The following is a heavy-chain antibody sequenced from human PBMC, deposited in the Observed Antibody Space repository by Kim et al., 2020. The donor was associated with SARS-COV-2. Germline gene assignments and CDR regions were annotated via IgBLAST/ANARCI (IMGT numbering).Heavy chain of an antibody. D-gene: IGHD3-3*01. Sequence: GGSLRLSCAASGFTFSSYWMSWVRQAPGKGLEWVANIKQDGSEKYYVDSVKGRFTISRDNAKNSLYLQMNSLRAEDTAVYYCAREDDFWSGYYTLGIQHSPGIGNWFDPWGQGTLVTVSS. CDR2: IKQDGSEK. CDR3: AREDDFWSGYYTLGIQHSPGIGNWFDP. V-gene: IGHV3-7*01. CDR1: GFTFSSYW. J-gene: IGHJ5*02.